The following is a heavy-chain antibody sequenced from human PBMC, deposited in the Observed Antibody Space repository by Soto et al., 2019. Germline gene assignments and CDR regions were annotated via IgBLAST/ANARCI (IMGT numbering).Heavy chain of an antibody. CDR3: ARARSSSWYWYYYGMDV. D-gene: IGHD6-13*01. CDR1: GEYISNGYY. V-gene: IGHV4-38-2*01. Sequence: PSETLSLTCAVSGEYISNGYYWAWIRQPPGKWLEWIGSIFHSGTTYYNPSIKSRVTIAVDTSKNQFSLKLSSVTAADSAVYYCARARSSSWYWYYYGMDVWGQGTTVTVSS. J-gene: IGHJ6*02. CDR2: IFHSGTT.